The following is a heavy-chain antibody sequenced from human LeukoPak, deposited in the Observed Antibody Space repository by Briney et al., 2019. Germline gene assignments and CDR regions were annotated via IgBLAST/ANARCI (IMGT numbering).Heavy chain of an antibody. D-gene: IGHD6-13*01. CDR1: GFTFSSYA. J-gene: IGHJ4*02. V-gene: IGHV3-23*01. CDR3: AKVGLSYSSSWYYFDY. CDR2: ISGSGGST. Sequence: GGSLRLSCAASGFTFSSYAMSWVRQAPGRGLEWVSAISGSGGSTYYADSVTGRFTIPRDNSKNTLYLQMNSLRAEDTAVYYCAKVGLSYSSSWYYFDYWGQGTLVTVSS.